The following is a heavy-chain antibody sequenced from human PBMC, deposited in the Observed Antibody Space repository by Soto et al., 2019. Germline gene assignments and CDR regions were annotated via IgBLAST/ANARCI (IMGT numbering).Heavy chain of an antibody. J-gene: IGHJ4*02. V-gene: IGHV3-21*01. CDR3: ARASSGWYLDY. D-gene: IGHD6-19*01. CDR1: GFTFSSYS. CDR2: ISSSSSYI. Sequence: EVQLVESGGGLVKPGGSLRLSCAASGFTFSSYSMHWVRQAPGKGLEWVSSISSSSSYIYYADSVKGRFTISRDNAKNSLYLQMNGLRAEDTAVYYCARASSGWYLDYLGQGTLVTVSS.